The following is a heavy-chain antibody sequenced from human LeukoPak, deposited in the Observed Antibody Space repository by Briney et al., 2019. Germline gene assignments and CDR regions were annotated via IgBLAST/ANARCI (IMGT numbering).Heavy chain of an antibody. J-gene: IGHJ4*02. CDR3: AREGYYGSGSYKDY. Sequence: SETLSLTCTVSGGSISSYYWSWIRQPAGKGLEWIGRIYTSGSTNYNPSLKSRVTMSVDTSKNQFSLKLSSVTAADTAVYHCAREGYYGSGSYKDYWGQGTLVTVSS. V-gene: IGHV4-4*07. D-gene: IGHD3-10*01. CDR2: IYTSGST. CDR1: GGSISSYY.